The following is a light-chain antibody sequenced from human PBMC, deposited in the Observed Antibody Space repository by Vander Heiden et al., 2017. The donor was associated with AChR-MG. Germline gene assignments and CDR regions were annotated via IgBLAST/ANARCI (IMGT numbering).Light chain of an antibody. CDR3: AAWDDSLSGPWV. V-gene: IGLV1-47*01. CDR2: RNN. CDR1: SSNIGSNY. J-gene: IGLJ3*02. Sequence: QSVLTQPPSTSGTPGQRVTISCSGSSSNIGSNYVYWYQQLPGTATKRLIYRNNRRPSGVPDRFSGSKYGTSASLAIRGLRSEDEADYYCAAWDDSLSGPWVVGGGTKLTVL.